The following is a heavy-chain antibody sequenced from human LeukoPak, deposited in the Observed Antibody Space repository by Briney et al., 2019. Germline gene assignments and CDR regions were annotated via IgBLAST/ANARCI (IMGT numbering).Heavy chain of an antibody. D-gene: IGHD2-15*01. Sequence: SETLSLTCTVSGGSISSSSYYWGWIRQPPGKGLEWIGSIYYSVSTYYNPSLKSRVTISVDTSKNQFSLKLSSVTAADTAVYYCARARRGCSGGSCYSGPRRYAFDIWGQGTMVTVSS. CDR1: GGSISSSSYY. CDR3: ARARRGCSGGSCYSGPRRYAFDI. J-gene: IGHJ3*02. V-gene: IGHV4-39*07. CDR2: IYYSVST.